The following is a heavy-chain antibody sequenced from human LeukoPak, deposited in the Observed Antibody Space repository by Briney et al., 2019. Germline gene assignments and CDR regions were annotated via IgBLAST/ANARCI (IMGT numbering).Heavy chain of an antibody. V-gene: IGHV5-51*01. CDR3: ARHLYTTMVGTYCFDY. CDR2: IYPGDYDN. D-gene: IGHD5-18*01. Sequence: EPLQTPCQGSGYPFTSTWITWVRQMHGKGLEWMGIIYPGDYDNKYSPSYQGQVTISRDKSISAAYLKWSSLKVSDTAMDYCARHLYTTMVGTYCFDYWCQGTLVTVS. CDR1: GYPFTSTW. J-gene: IGHJ4*02.